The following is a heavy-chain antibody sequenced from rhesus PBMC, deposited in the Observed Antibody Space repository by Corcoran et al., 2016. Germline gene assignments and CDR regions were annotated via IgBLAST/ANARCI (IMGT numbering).Heavy chain of an antibody. CDR3: ASLDY. CDR2: IKNKADGGTA. CDR1: GFTFSNYW. V-gene: IGHV3-16*02. Sequence: EVQLVESGGGLVQPGGSLRLSCAASGFTFSNYWRSGVRQDPGKGRDWVGRIKNKADGGTAAYAESVKGRFNISRDDSKNTLYLQMNSLKTEDTAVYYCASLDYWGQGVLVTVSS. J-gene: IGHJ4*01.